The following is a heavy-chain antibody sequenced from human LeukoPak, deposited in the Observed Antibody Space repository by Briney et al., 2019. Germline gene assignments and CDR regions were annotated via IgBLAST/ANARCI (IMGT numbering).Heavy chain of an antibody. CDR3: ARAISSGSLYFDY. CDR1: GFTVSSNY. D-gene: IGHD3-10*01. J-gene: IGHJ4*02. CDR2: IYSGGST. V-gene: IGHV3-53*01. Sequence: GGSLRLSCAASGFTVSSNYMSWVRQAPGKGLEWVSVIYSGGSTYYADSVKGRFTISRDNSKNTLYLQMNSLRAEDTAVYYCARAISSGSLYFDYWGQGTLVTVSS.